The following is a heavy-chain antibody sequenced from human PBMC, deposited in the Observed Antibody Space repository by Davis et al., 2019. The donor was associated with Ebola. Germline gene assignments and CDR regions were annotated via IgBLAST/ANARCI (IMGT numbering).Heavy chain of an antibody. V-gene: IGHV3-21*01. D-gene: IGHD1-7*01. J-gene: IGHJ6*02. CDR3: ASDNYVYYYYGMDV. CDR2: ISSSSSYI. Sequence: GESLKISCAASGFTFSSYSMNWVRQAPGKGLEWVSSISSSSSYIYYADSVKGRFTISRDNAKNSLYLQMNSLRAEDTAVYYCASDNYVYYYYGMDVWGQGTTVTVSS. CDR1: GFTFSSYS.